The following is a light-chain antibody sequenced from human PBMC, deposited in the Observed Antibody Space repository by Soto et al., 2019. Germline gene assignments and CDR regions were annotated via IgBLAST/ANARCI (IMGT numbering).Light chain of an antibody. CDR2: EAS. Sequence: QSVLTQPASVSGSPGQSITISCTGTSSDVGSHNLVSWYQQYPGKVPKLIIFEASKRPSGVSNRFSGSKSGSTASLTISGLQAEDEADYYCCSNAVGSTYVFGSGTKLTVL. CDR3: CSNAVGSTYV. CDR1: SSDVGSHNL. J-gene: IGLJ1*01. V-gene: IGLV2-23*01.